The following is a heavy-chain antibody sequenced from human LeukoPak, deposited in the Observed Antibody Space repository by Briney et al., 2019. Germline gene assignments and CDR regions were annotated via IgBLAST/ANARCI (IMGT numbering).Heavy chain of an antibody. D-gene: IGHD2-21*01. J-gene: IGHJ5*02. CDR3: ARGDEAGWFDP. CDR2: VFYTGKA. Sequence: SETLSLTCTLSGGSLSSYHWSWFRQPPGKGLDWMGHVFYTGKAAYNPSLTGRVTISVDTSKNQFSLKLSSVTAADTAVYYCARGDEAGWFDPWGQGTLVTVSS. CDR1: GGSLSSYH. V-gene: IGHV4-59*08.